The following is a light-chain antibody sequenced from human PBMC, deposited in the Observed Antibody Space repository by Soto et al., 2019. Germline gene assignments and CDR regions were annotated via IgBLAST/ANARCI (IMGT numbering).Light chain of an antibody. V-gene: IGLV1-51*01. CDR1: SSNIGSNH. Sequence: QSVLTQPPSVSAAPGQKVTISCSGSSSNIGSNHVSWYQQVPGAAPRFLMCDNNERPSGIPDRFSGSKSGTSATLDITGLQTGDEADYYCGKWDSSLSAVVFGGGTKLTVL. J-gene: IGLJ2*01. CDR2: DNN. CDR3: GKWDSSLSAVV.